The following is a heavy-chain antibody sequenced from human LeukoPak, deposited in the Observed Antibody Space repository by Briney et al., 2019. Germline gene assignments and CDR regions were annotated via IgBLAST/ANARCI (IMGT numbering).Heavy chain of an antibody. V-gene: IGHV4-59*12. CDR3: ARDLGAWFDP. J-gene: IGHJ5*02. CDR2: IYYSGST. CDR1: GGSISSYY. Sequence: SETLSLTCTVSGGSISSYYWSWIRQPPGKGLEWIGYIYYSGSTNYNPSLKSRVTISVDRSKNQFSLKLSSVTAADTAVYYCARDLGAWFDPWGQGTLVTVSS.